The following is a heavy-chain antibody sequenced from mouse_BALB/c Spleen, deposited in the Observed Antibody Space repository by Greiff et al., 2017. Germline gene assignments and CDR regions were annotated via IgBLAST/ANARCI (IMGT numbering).Heavy chain of an antibody. CDR1: GFTFSSFG. CDR2: ISSGSSTI. V-gene: IGHV5-17*02. D-gene: IGHD1-1*01. CDR3: ARGELLRGFAY. J-gene: IGHJ3*01. Sequence: EVKLVESGGGLVQPGGSRKLSCAASGFTFSSFGMHWVRQAPEKGLEWVAYISSGSSTIYYADTVKGRFTISRDNPKNTLFLQMTSLRSEDTAMYYCARGELLRGFAYWGQGTLVTVSA.